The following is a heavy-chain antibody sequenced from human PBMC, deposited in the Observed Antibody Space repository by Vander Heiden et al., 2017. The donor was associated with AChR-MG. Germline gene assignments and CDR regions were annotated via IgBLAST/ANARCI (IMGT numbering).Heavy chain of an antibody. CDR3: ARSIRTLRWVVDY. Sequence: QVQLQESGPGLVKPSQTLSLTCTVPGGSISSGSYYWSWIRQPAGKGLEWIGRIYTSGSTNYNPSLKSRVTISVDTSKNQFSLKLSSVTAADTAVYYCARSIRTLRWVVDYWGQGTLVTVSS. CDR1: GGSISSGSYY. J-gene: IGHJ4*02. V-gene: IGHV4-61*02. D-gene: IGHD4-17*01. CDR2: IYTSGST.